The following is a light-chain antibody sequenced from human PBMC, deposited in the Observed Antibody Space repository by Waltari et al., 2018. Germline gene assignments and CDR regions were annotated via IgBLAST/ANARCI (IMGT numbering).Light chain of an antibody. CDR3: QQLRSYPRIT. CDR1: QAISIY. Sequence: IQLTQSPSSLSASIGDRVTITCRASQAISIYLAWYQQKPGKAPNLLIYAASTLQSGVPSRFIGSGSGTEFTLNISSLQPEDFATYYCQQLRSYPRITFGQGTRLDI. V-gene: IGKV1-9*01. CDR2: AAS. J-gene: IGKJ5*01.